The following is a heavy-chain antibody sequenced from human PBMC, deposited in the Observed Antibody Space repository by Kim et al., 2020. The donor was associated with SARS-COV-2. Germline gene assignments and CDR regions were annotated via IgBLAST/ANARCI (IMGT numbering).Heavy chain of an antibody. CDR3: AKDRGKSSGRIISGMDV. Sequence: ASVKVSCKASGYTFTNYGITWVRLAPGQGLEWMGWISNYNGNTYYAQKLQGRVTLTTDTSTTTAYMELRSLRSDDTAVYYCAKDRGKSSGRIISGMDVWGQGTTVSVSS. CDR2: ISNYNGNT. V-gene: IGHV1-18*01. J-gene: IGHJ6*02. CDR1: GYTFTNYG. D-gene: IGHD6-19*01.